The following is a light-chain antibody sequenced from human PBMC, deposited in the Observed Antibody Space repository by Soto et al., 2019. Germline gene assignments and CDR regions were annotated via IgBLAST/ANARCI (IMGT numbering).Light chain of an antibody. CDR2: EVS. V-gene: IGLV2-14*01. Sequence: ALTQPASVSGSPGQSITISCTGTSSDVGGYKFVSWYQQHPGKAPKLMIYEVSNRPSGVSSRFSGSKSGNTASLTISGLQAEDEADYYCGSYTGSIYVFGTGTKV. CDR1: SSDVGGYKF. CDR3: GSYTGSIYV. J-gene: IGLJ1*01.